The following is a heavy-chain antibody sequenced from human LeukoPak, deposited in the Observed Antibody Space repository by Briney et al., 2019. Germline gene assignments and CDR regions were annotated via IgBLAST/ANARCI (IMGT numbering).Heavy chain of an antibody. CDR2: VHTSGST. D-gene: IGHD3-9*01. V-gene: IGHV4-4*07. Sequence: SETLSLTCTVSGDSITNYCWSWIRQPAGKGLEWIGRVHTSGSTNYNPSLKSRVSMSVDTSKNQIPLKLSSATAADTAVYYRATSLTGYYNSWGQGTLVTVSS. CDR3: ATSLTGYYNS. J-gene: IGHJ4*02. CDR1: GDSITNYC.